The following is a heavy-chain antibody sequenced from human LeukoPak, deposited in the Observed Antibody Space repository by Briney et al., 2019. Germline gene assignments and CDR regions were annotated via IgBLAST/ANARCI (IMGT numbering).Heavy chain of an antibody. J-gene: IGHJ3*02. V-gene: IGHV3-13*01. D-gene: IGHD6-25*01. CDR2: IDTTGDT. Sequence: PGGSLRLSCAASGFTFSSYDMHWVRQGTGKGLEWVSAIDTTGDTYYPGSVKGRFTISRENAKSSLYLQMNSLRAGDTAVYYCARVLTARSGGYDAFDIWGQGTMVTVSS. CDR3: ARVLTARSGGYDAFDI. CDR1: GFTFSSYD.